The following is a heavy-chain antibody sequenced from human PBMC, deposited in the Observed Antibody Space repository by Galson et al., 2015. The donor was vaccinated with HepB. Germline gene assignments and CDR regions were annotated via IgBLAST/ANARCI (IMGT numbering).Heavy chain of an antibody. CDR2: ITPSGDNT. Sequence: SLRLSCAASGFTFSYYAMSWVRQAPGKGLEWISAITPSGDNTYSADSMKGRFTISRDNSRNTLFLQMNSLRADDTAIYFCVKVFPEKVDGWYRQALYYFDSWGQGTRVTVSS. CDR3: VKVFPEKVDGWYRQALYYFDS. J-gene: IGHJ4*02. D-gene: IGHD6-19*01. CDR1: GFTFSYYA. V-gene: IGHV3-23*01.